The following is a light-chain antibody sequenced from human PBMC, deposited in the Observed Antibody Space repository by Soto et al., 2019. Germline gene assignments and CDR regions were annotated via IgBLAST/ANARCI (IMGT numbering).Light chain of an antibody. CDR1: QSVSSN. CDR3: QQYNNWPFT. V-gene: IGKV3-15*01. Sequence: EIVMTQSPATLSVSPGERATLSCRASQSVSSNLAWYQQKPGQAPRLFIYGASTRATGIPARFSGSGSGTEFTLTISSLQSEDFAVYSCQQYNNWPFTFGPGTKVDIK. J-gene: IGKJ3*01. CDR2: GAS.